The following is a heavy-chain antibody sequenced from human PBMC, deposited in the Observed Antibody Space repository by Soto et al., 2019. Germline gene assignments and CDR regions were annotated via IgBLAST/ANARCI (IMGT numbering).Heavy chain of an antibody. Sequence: HVQLQESGPGLVKPSETLSLTCTVSGGSISTYYWSWIRQPPGKGLEWIGYIYYAGSTSYNPSLRSRVTISVDTSKNQCSLILSSVTSADTAVYYCARDQLSSGLYVWFDPWGQGTLVTVSS. V-gene: IGHV4-59*01. CDR2: IYYAGST. CDR1: GGSISTYY. J-gene: IGHJ5*02. D-gene: IGHD6-25*01. CDR3: ARDQLSSGLYVWFDP.